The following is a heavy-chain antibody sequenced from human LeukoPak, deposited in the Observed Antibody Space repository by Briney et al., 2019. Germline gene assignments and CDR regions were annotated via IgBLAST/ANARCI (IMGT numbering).Heavy chain of an antibody. Sequence: GRSLRLSCTASGFSLGDYAMAWFRQTPGQGLEWVGFIRSKTNGGTTLYAASVRGRVAISRDDSKAIVYLQMNSLTTDDTGVYYCTRTTAPYSSSFPYYFDYWGQGTLVTVSS. CDR3: TRTTAPYSSSFPYYFDY. D-gene: IGHD6-13*01. J-gene: IGHJ4*02. CDR1: GFSLGDYA. CDR2: IRSKTNGGTT. V-gene: IGHV3-49*03.